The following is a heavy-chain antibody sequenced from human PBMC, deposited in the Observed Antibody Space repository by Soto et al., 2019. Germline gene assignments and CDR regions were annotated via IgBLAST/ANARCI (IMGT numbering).Heavy chain of an antibody. CDR3: ARARMYSGSHRLDY. Sequence: ASVKVSCKASGGTFSSYAISWVRQAPGQGLEWMGGIIPIFGTANYAQKFQGRVTITADKSTSTAYMELSSLRSEDTAVYYCARARMYSGSHRLDYWGQGTLVTVSS. V-gene: IGHV1-69*06. CDR1: GGTFSSYA. D-gene: IGHD1-26*01. CDR2: IIPIFGTA. J-gene: IGHJ4*02.